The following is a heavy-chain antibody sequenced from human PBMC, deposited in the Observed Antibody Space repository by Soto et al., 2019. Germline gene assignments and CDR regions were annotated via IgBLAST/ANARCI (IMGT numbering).Heavy chain of an antibody. CDR2: ISSSSSYI. CDR1: GFTFSSYS. CDR3: ARLGETYYYDSSGYYSYYYYGMDV. D-gene: IGHD3-22*01. J-gene: IGHJ6*02. Sequence: PGGSLRLSCAASGFTFSSYSMNWFRQAPGKGLEWVSSISSSSSYIYYADSVKGRFTISRDNAKNSLYLQMNSLRAEDTAVYYCARLGETYYYDSSGYYSYYYYGMDVWGQGTTVTVSS. V-gene: IGHV3-21*01.